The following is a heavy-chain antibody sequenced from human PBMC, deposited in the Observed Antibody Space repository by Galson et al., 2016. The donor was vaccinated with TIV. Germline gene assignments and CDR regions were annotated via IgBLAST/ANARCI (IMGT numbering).Heavy chain of an antibody. J-gene: IGHJ6*03. Sequence: SVKVSCKASGYTFRDYSINWVRQAPGQGLEWMGRINPNSAGTNYAQNFQGRVTMTRETSISTAYMELSRLRSDDTAVYFCARDREYDDTGTYNYYYMDVWGKGTTVTVSS. CDR3: ARDREYDDTGTYNYYYMDV. CDR1: GYTFRDYS. CDR2: INPNSAGT. V-gene: IGHV1-2*06. D-gene: IGHD2-8*02.